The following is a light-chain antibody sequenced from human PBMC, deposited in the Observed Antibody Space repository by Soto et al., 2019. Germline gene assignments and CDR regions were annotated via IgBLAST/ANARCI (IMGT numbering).Light chain of an antibody. CDR2: GAT. CDR1: QSITTY. V-gene: IGKV1-39*01. CDR3: QQSYIIPLT. J-gene: IGKJ4*01. Sequence: MEITQSPASLSAYLGDSGTIPCRASQSITTYLNWYQQNQGKDPKLLIFGATALQSGVPSRFSGSGSETDFTLTISSMQPEDCAIDHCQQSYIIPLTFGGGTKGGYQ.